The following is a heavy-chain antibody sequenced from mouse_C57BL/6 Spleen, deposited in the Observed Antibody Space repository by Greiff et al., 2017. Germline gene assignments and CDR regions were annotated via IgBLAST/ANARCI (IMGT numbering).Heavy chain of an antibody. CDR3: ARAYYAMDY. CDR2: ISSGSSTI. V-gene: IGHV5-17*01. CDR1: GFTFSDYG. Sequence: EVKVVESGGGLVKPGGSLKLSCAASGFTFSDYGMHWVRQAPEKGLEWVAYISSGSSTIYYADTVKGRFTISRANAKNTLFLQMTSLRSEDTAMYYCARAYYAMDYWGQGTSVTVSS. J-gene: IGHJ4*01.